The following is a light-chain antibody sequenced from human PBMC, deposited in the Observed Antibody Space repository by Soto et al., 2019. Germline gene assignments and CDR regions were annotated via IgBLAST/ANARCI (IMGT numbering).Light chain of an antibody. CDR1: RSDRNTF. J-gene: IGKJ2*01. V-gene: IGKV3-20*01. CDR2: GAS. CDR3: QQYRASPPVYA. Sequence: EIVLTQSPGTLSLSPGERATLSCRTSRSDRNTFLAWYQQKPGQAPRLLIYGASSRATGIPDRFSGSGSGTDFTLTISSLEPEDFAVYYCQQYRASPPVYAFGQGTELEIK.